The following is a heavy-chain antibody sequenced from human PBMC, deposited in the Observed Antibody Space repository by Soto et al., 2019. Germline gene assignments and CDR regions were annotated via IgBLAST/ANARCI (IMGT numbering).Heavy chain of an antibody. CDR1: GGSISGYY. Sequence: SETLSLTCTVSGGSISGYYWSWIRQPPGKGLEWIGYISDSGSTNYNPSLKSRVTVSVDTSKNQFSLKLSSVTPADTAVYYCARGARKTHFDYWGQGTLVTVSS. V-gene: IGHV4-59*01. J-gene: IGHJ4*02. CDR2: ISDSGST. CDR3: ARGARKTHFDY.